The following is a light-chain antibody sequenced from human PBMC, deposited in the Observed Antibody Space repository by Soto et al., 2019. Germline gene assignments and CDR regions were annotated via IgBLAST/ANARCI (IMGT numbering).Light chain of an antibody. CDR3: SSYTTSYFYV. V-gene: IGLV2-14*01. CDR1: GRDIGAYDY. CDR2: GVN. Sequence: QYVLTQPASVSGSPGQSITISGTGSGRDIGAYDYVSWYQQHPGKAPKLLIYGVNNRPSGVSYRFSASKSAFTASLTISGLQAEDEAHYYCSSYTTSYFYVFGPGTKVTVL. J-gene: IGLJ1*01.